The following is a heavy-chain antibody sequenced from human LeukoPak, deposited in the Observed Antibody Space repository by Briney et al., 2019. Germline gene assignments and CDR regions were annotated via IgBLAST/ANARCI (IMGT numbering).Heavy chain of an antibody. Sequence: GGSLRLSCAVSGFTFSDHYMDWVRQAPGKGLEWVGRIRNKANSYTTEYAASVKGRFTISRDDSKNSVFLQMNNLKTEDSAVYYCAISSSSGFTLFDYWGQGILVIVSS. CDR2: IRNKANSYTT. CDR3: AISSSSGFTLFDY. D-gene: IGHD6-13*01. J-gene: IGHJ4*02. V-gene: IGHV3-72*01. CDR1: GFTFSDHY.